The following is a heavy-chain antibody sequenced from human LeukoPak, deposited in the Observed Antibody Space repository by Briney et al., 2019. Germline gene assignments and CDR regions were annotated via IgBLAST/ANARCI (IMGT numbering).Heavy chain of an antibody. CDR3: ARDRYYDSSGYQGFDY. V-gene: IGHV4-30-4*08. CDR1: GGSISSGDYY. CDR2: IYYSGST. D-gene: IGHD3-22*01. Sequence: SETLSLTCTVSGGSISSGDYYWSWIRQPPGKGLEWIGYIYYSGSTYYNPSLKSRVTISVDTSKNQFSLKLSSVTAADTAVYYCARDRYYDSSGYQGFDYWGQGTLVTASS. J-gene: IGHJ4*02.